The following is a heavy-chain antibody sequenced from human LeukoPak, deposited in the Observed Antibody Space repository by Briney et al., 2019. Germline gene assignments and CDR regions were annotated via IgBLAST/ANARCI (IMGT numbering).Heavy chain of an antibody. CDR2: IYYSGRT. V-gene: IGHV4-39*01. Sequence: SETLSLTCNVSGGSISSSSYYWGWIRQSPGKGLEWIGDIYYSGRTYSKNPSLESRVTISIDTSKSQFSLKLSSVSAADTAIYYCASVGKLGYYFDFWGQGTLVTVSS. CDR1: GGSISSSSYY. CDR3: ASVGKLGYYFDF. J-gene: IGHJ4*02. D-gene: IGHD7-27*01.